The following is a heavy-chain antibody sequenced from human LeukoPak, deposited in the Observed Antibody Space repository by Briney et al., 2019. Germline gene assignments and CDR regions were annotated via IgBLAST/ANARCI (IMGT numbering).Heavy chain of an antibody. V-gene: IGHV3-74*01. J-gene: IGHJ4*02. CDR1: GFIFSDYW. CDR3: AREAKVGGALQY. D-gene: IGHD1-26*01. CDR2: INTDGGFT. Sequence: GGSLRLSCAASGFIFSDYWMHWVRQAPGKGLVWVSRINTDGGFTRYADSVQGRFIISRDTAKNTLFLQMNSLRAEDTAVCYCAREAKVGGALQYWGQGILVTVSS.